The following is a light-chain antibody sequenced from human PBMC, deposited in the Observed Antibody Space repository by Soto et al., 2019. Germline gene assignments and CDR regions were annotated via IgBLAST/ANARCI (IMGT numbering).Light chain of an antibody. CDR2: EAS. Sequence: EIVLTQSPATLSLSPGERATLSCRASQSVSSYLAWYQQEPGQAPRLLMYEASNRATGIPARFSGGGSGTDFTLTISSLEPEDFAVYYCQQRSDWPWTFGQGTKVEIK. CDR1: QSVSSY. CDR3: QQRSDWPWT. V-gene: IGKV3-11*01. J-gene: IGKJ1*01.